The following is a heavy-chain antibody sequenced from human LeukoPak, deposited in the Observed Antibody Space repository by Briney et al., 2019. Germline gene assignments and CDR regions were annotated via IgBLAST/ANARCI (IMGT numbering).Heavy chain of an antibody. V-gene: IGHV3-53*01. CDR1: GIIVSSNY. Sequence: TGGSLRLSCAASGIIVSSNYMSWVRQAPGKGLEWVSIIYSGGNTYYADSVKGRFTLSRDNSQNTLYLQMNSLRAEDTAVYYCAREGYCSTTTCIDYWGQGTLVTVSS. J-gene: IGHJ4*02. CDR2: IYSGGNT. CDR3: AREGYCSTTTCIDY. D-gene: IGHD2-2*01.